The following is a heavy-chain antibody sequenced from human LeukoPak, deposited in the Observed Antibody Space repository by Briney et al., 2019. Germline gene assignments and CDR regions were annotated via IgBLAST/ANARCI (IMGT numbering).Heavy chain of an antibody. Sequence: GSSVKVSCKASGGTFSSYAISWVRQAPGQGLEWMGGIIPIFGTANYAQKFQGRVTITADESTSTAYMELSSLRSEDTAVYYCARDGKDYPQPDYYYMDVWGKGTTVTVSS. V-gene: IGHV1-69*01. CDR3: ARDGKDYPQPDYYYMDV. D-gene: IGHD4/OR15-4a*01. J-gene: IGHJ6*03. CDR2: IIPIFGTA. CDR1: GGTFSSYA.